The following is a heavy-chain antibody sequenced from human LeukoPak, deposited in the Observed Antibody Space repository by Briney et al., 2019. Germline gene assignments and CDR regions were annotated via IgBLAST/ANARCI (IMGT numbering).Heavy chain of an antibody. J-gene: IGHJ5*02. CDR1: GYTFTSYY. CDR2: INPSGGST. V-gene: IGHV1-46*01. Sequence: ASVTVSCKASGYTFTSYYMHWVRQAPGQGLEWMGIINPSGGSTSYAQKFQGRVTMTRDTSTSTVYMELSSLRSEDTAVYYCARDRQDCSSTSCYFPENWFDPWGQGTLVTVSS. D-gene: IGHD2-2*01. CDR3: ARDRQDCSSTSCYFPENWFDP.